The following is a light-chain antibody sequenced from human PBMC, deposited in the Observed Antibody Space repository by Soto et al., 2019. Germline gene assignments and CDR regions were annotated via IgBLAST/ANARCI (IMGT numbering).Light chain of an antibody. CDR2: EVT. J-gene: IGLJ1*01. CDR1: SSDVGRYNL. Sequence: QSALTQPASVSGSPGQSITISCTGTSSDVGRYNLVSWYQQHPGKAPKVMIYEVTKRPSGVSNRFSGPKSGNTASLTISGLQAEDEAHDYCCSYAGGDTFRYVFGTGTKVTVL. V-gene: IGLV2-23*02. CDR3: CSYAGGDTFRYV.